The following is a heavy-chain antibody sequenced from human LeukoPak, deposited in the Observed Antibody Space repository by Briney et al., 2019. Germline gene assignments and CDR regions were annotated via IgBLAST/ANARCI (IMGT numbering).Heavy chain of an antibody. Sequence: ASVKVSCKASGYTFTGYYMHWVRQAPGQGLEWMGWINPNSGGTNYAQKFQGRVTMTRDTSISTAYMELSRLRSDDTAVYYCARLRCASCYSDGLDYWGQGTLVTVSS. J-gene: IGHJ4*02. CDR3: ARLRCASCYSDGLDY. D-gene: IGHD2-15*01. CDR2: INPNSGGT. V-gene: IGHV1-2*02. CDR1: GYTFTGYY.